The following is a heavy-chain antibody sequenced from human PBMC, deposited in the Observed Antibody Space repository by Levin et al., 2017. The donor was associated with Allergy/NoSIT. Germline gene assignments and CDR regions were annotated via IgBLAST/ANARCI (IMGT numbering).Heavy chain of an antibody. CDR1: GFTFSTYS. V-gene: IGHV3-48*01. CDR2: ISSSGSTI. J-gene: IGHJ6*02. Sequence: LSLPCAASGFTFSTYSMNWVRQAPWKGLESLSYISSSGSTIYYADSVRGRFTISRDNAKNSLYLQMNSLRAEDTAVYYCARDGRARGPHGMDVWGQGTTVTVSS. CDR3: ARDGRARGPHGMDV.